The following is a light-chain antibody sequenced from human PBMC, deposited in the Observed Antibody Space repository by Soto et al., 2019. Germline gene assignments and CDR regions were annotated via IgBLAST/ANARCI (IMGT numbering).Light chain of an antibody. V-gene: IGKV3-11*01. CDR2: ETS. CDR3: QVRSDWPPFKYT. Sequence: EIVLTQSPATLSLSAGEKVTLSCRSIKSVDTMVAWYQQQVGRTPRLLIYETSSRATGVPARFSGSGSGTDFTLTISRLEPEDFAIYFCQVRSDWPPFKYTFGQGTKLEVK. CDR1: KSVDTM. J-gene: IGKJ2*01.